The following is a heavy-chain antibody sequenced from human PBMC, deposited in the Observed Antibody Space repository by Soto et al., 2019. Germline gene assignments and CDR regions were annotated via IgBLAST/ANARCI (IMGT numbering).Heavy chain of an antibody. CDR2: ISYDGSNK. CDR1: GFTFSSYC. V-gene: IGHV3-30*18. J-gene: IGHJ6*02. CDR3: AKDLYSSSWYYYYYGMDV. D-gene: IGHD6-13*01. Sequence: WGSLRLSCAASGFTFSSYCMHWVRQAPGKGLEWVAVISYDGSNKYYADSVKGRITISRDNSKNTLYLQMNSLRAEDTAVYYCAKDLYSSSWYYYYYGMDVWGQGTTVTVSS.